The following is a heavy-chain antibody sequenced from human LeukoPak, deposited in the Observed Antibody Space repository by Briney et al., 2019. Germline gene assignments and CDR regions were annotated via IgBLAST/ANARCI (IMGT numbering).Heavy chain of an antibody. CDR3: TRHSDRGFDY. CDR1: GYSFTHYW. Sequence: PGASLKISCKGSGYSFTHYWIGWVRQLPGKGLELMGIIYPGDSDTKHSPSFQGQVTISADKSISTAYLQWSSLQASDTAIYYCTRHSDRGFDYWGLGTLVTVTS. J-gene: IGHJ4*02. CDR2: IYPGDSDT. V-gene: IGHV5-51*01.